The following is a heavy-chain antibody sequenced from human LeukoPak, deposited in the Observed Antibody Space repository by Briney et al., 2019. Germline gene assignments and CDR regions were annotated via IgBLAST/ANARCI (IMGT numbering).Heavy chain of an antibody. CDR3: ARGRGYSYGFRY. CDR2: INHSGST. V-gene: IGHV4-34*01. D-gene: IGHD5-18*01. Sequence: SETLSLTCAVYGGSFSGYYWSWIRQPPGKGLEWIGEINHSGSTNYNPSLKSRVNISVDTSKNQFSLKLSSVTAADTAVYYCARGRGYSYGFRYWGQGTLVTVSS. CDR1: GGSFSGYY. J-gene: IGHJ4*02.